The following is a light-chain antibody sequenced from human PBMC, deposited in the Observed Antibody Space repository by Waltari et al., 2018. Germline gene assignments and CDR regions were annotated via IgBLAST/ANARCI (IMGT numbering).Light chain of an antibody. CDR3: QQRSNWPPIT. Sequence: EIVLTQSPVTLSLDPGERATLSCWASQSVGSSLAWYQQKPGQAPRLLMYDASNRATGVPARFNGSGSGTDFTLTIISLQSEDSAVYYCQQRSNWPPITFGQGTRLEIK. J-gene: IGKJ5*01. CDR2: DAS. CDR1: QSVGSS. V-gene: IGKV3-11*01.